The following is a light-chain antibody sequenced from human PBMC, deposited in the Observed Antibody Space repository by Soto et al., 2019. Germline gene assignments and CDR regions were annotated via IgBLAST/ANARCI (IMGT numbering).Light chain of an antibody. J-gene: IGLJ2*01. CDR2: EVS. V-gene: IGLV2-23*02. CDR3: CSYAGSTTHVV. CDR1: SSDVGSYNL. Sequence: QSVLTQPASVSGSPGQSITISCTGTSSDVGSYNLVSWYQQYPGKAPKFIIYEVSKRPSGVSNRFSGSKSGNTASLTISGLQAEDEADYYCCSYAGSTTHVVFGGGTKVTVL.